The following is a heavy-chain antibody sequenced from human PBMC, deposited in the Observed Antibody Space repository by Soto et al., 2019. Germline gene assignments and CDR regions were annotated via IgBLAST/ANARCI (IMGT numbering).Heavy chain of an antibody. CDR1: GGSISSSSYY. CDR3: ARPLYSYGPMDV. Sequence: SETISLTCTVSGGSISSSSYYWGWISQPPGKGLEWIGSIFYSGSTYYNPSLKSRVTISVDTSKNQFSLKLSSVTAADTAVYYCARPLYSYGPMDVWGQGTTVTVSS. J-gene: IGHJ6*02. D-gene: IGHD5-18*01. CDR2: IFYSGST. V-gene: IGHV4-39*07.